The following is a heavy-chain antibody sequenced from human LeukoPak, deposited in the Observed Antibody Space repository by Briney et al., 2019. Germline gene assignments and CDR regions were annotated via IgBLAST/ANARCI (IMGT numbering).Heavy chain of an antibody. CDR1: GFTFSSYS. Sequence: GGSLRLSCAASGFTFSSYSMNWVRQAPGKGLEWVSYISSSSSTIYYADSVKGRFTISRDNAKNSLYLQMNSLRAEDTAVYYCSVDFIAAAGKRGWGQGTLVTVSS. J-gene: IGHJ4*02. D-gene: IGHD6-13*01. CDR3: SVDFIAAAGKRG. CDR2: ISSSSSTI. V-gene: IGHV3-48*04.